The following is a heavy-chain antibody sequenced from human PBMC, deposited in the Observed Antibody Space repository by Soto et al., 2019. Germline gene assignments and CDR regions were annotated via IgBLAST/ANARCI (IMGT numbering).Heavy chain of an antibody. Sequence: PGGSLRLSCAASGFIFSSYGMNWVRQSPGKGLEWVSYISSSGSTIYYIDSVKGRFTISRDNAKNSLYLQMNSLRAEDTAVYYCAREMRVHGDYSYYYYYGMDVWGQGTTVTVSS. CDR3: AREMRVHGDYSYYYYYGMDV. D-gene: IGHD4-17*01. V-gene: IGHV3-48*03. J-gene: IGHJ6*02. CDR2: ISSSGSTI. CDR1: GFIFSSYG.